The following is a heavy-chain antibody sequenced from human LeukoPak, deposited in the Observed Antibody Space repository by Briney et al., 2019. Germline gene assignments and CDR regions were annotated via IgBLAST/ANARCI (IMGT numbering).Heavy chain of an antibody. CDR3: ARVRMVRGYAFDI. Sequence: PSETLSLTCTVSGGSISNYYWSWIRQPPGKGLEWIGNIYDSGSTKYNSSLKSRVTISVDTSKNQFSLKLSSVTAADTAVFYCARVRMVRGYAFDIRGLGTMVSVSS. CDR1: GGSISNYY. V-gene: IGHV4-59*01. J-gene: IGHJ3*02. D-gene: IGHD3-10*01. CDR2: IYDSGST.